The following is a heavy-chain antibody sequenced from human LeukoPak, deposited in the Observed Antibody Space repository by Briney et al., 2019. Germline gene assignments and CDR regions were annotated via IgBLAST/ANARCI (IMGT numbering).Heavy chain of an antibody. CDR3: ARSLIPGRWYFDL. J-gene: IGHJ2*01. CDR1: GFTFSSFP. Sequence: GGSLRLSCAVSGFTFSSFPFHWVRQAPGKGLEWVAAISTDGSYKYHGDSVKGRFTISRDNSMNTLYLQMNGLRPDDTAVYYCARSLIPGRWYFDLWGRGTLVTVSS. D-gene: IGHD3-16*01. V-gene: IGHV3-30*04. CDR2: ISTDGSYK.